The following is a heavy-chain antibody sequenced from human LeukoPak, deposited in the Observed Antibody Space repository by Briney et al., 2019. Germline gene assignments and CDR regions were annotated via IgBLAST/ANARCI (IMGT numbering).Heavy chain of an antibody. V-gene: IGHV4-59*01. CDR3: ARARPGYGGNYHFDY. D-gene: IGHD4/OR15-4a*01. Sequence: SETLSLTCTVPGGSISSYYWSWIGQPPGKGLEWIGYIYYSGSTNYNPSLKSRVTISVDTSKNQFSLKLSSVTAADTAVYYCARARPGYGGNYHFDYWGQGTLVTVSS. J-gene: IGHJ4*02. CDR1: GGSISSYY. CDR2: IYYSGST.